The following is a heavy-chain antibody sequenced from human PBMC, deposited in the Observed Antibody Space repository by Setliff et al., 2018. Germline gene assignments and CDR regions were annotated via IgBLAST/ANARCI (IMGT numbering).Heavy chain of an antibody. J-gene: IGHJ4*02. CDR2: IQKSGSA. V-gene: IGHV4-59*12. CDR3: RLWSHSYHNDY. CDR1: GVSISSYY. Sequence: LSLTCNVSGVSISSYYWSWIRQPPGKGLECIGYIQKSGSANYNPSLMSRVTISVDTSKNQFSLKLTSVTAADTAVYYCRLWSHSYHNDYWGQGTLVTVSS. D-gene: IGHD3-16*02.